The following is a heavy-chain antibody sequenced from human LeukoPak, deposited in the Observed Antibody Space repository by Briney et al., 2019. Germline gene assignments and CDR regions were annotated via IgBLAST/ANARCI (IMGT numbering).Heavy chain of an antibody. CDR1: GFTFSSYG. CDR2: IWYDGSNK. Sequence: GGSLRLSCAASGFTFSSYGMHWVRQAPGKGLEWVAVIWYDGSNKYYADSVKGRFTISRDNSKNTLYLQMNSLRAEDTAVYYCARAEGSSGWYYYYYYGMDVWGQGTTVTVSS. CDR3: ARAEGSSGWYYYYYYGMDV. J-gene: IGHJ6*02. V-gene: IGHV3-33*01. D-gene: IGHD6-19*01.